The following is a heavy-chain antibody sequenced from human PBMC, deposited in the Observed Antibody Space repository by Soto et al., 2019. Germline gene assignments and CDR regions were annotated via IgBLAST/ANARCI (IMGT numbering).Heavy chain of an antibody. CDR3: ARERSSGAFDI. CDR2: MNPNSGNT. D-gene: IGHD1-26*01. Sequence: ASVKVSCKASGYTFTTYAISWLRQAPGQGLEWMGWMNPNSGNTAYAQKFQGRVTMTRNTSISTAYMELSSLRSEDTAVYYCARERSSGAFDIWGQGTMVTVSS. CDR1: GYTFTTYA. J-gene: IGHJ3*02. V-gene: IGHV1-8*02.